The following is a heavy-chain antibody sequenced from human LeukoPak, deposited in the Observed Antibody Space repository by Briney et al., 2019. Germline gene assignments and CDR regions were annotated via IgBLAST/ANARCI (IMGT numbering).Heavy chain of an antibody. CDR3: ARRHYDFWSDYDFDY. J-gene: IGHJ4*02. Sequence: SETLSLTCAVSGYSISSGYYWGGIRQPPGKGLEWIGSIYHSGSTYYNPSLKSRVTISVDTSKNQFSLKLSSVTAADTAVYYCARRHYDFWSDYDFDYWGQGTLVTVSS. CDR2: IYHSGST. V-gene: IGHV4-38-2*01. CDR1: GYSISSGYY. D-gene: IGHD3-3*01.